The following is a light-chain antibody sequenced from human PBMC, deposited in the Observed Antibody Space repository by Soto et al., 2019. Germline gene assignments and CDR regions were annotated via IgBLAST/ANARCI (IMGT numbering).Light chain of an antibody. CDR2: GAS. V-gene: IGKV3D-15*01. Sequence: SQSPSTLSLSTGERATLSCRASQSISSYVAWYQQKPGQAPRLLIYGASTRATGFPARFSGSGSGTEFTLTISSLQPDDFATYYCQQYDAYPWTFAQRTKV. J-gene: IGKJ1*01. CDR3: QQYDAYPWT. CDR1: QSISSY.